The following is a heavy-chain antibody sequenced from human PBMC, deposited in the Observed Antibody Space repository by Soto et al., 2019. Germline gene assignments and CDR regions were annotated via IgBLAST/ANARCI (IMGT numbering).Heavy chain of an antibody. V-gene: IGHV4-59*01. Sequence: SETLSLTCTVSGGSISSYYWSWIRQPPGKGLEWIGYIYYSGSTNYNPSLKSRVTISVDTSKNQFSLKLSSVTAADTAVYYCAREWPKWELLFRNAFDIWGQGTMVTVSS. CDR1: GGSISSYY. D-gene: IGHD1-26*01. CDR2: IYYSGST. CDR3: AREWPKWELLFRNAFDI. J-gene: IGHJ3*02.